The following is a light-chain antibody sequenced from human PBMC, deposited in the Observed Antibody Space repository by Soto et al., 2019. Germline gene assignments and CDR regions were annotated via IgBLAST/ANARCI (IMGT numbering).Light chain of an antibody. CDR2: VAS. V-gene: IGKV1-39*01. CDR1: QSVDSY. Sequence: DIQMTQSPSSLSASVGDRVTISCRASQSVDSYLNWYQQKPGKAPNLLIYVASSLQSGVPSRFSGSGSGTDFTLTISSLQPEDFATYYCQQSYSIPYTFGLGTKLEIK. CDR3: QQSYSIPYT. J-gene: IGKJ2*01.